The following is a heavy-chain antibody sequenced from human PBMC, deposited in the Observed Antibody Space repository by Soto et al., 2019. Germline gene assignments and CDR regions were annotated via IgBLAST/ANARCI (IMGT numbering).Heavy chain of an antibody. D-gene: IGHD4-17*01. CDR1: GGSISSYY. CDR3: ARDSYGDYGFDY. V-gene: IGHV4-59*01. J-gene: IGHJ4*01. Sequence: QVQLQESGPGLVKPSETLSLTCTVSGGSISSYYWSWIRQPPGKGLEWIGYIYYSGSTNYNPSLKSRVTISVDTSKNQFSLTLSYVTAADTAVYYCARDSYGDYGFDYWGHGTLVTVSS. CDR2: IYYSGST.